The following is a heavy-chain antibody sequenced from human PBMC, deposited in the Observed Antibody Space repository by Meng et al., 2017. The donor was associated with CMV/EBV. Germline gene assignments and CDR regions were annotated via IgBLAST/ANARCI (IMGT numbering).Heavy chain of an antibody. J-gene: IGHJ5*02. CDR3: ARGYCSSTSCRTGVWFDP. D-gene: IGHD2-2*01. V-gene: IGHV1-2*02. Sequence: ASVKVSCKASGYTFTGHYMHWVRQAPGQGLEWMGWINPNSGGTNYAQKFQGRVTMTRDTSISTAYMELSRLRSDDTAVYYCARGYCSSTSCRTGVWFDPWGQGTLVTVSS. CDR1: GYTFTGHY. CDR2: INPNSGGT.